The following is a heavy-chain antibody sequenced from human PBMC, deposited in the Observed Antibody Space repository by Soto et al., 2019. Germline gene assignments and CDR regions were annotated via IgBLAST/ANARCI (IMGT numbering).Heavy chain of an antibody. J-gene: IGHJ6*02. CDR3: TKGGYDLIYYFGMDV. V-gene: IGHV3-30*18. CDR1: GFAFNKFG. CDR2: ISYDGSYQ. D-gene: IGHD5-12*01. Sequence: QVQLVESGGGVVQPGTSLRLSCEASGFAFNKFGMHWVRQAPGKGLEWVAFISYDGSYQYYADSVQGRLTITRDNAKNSLYLQMNSLRAEDTALYYCTKGGYDLIYYFGMDVWGQGTTVTVSS.